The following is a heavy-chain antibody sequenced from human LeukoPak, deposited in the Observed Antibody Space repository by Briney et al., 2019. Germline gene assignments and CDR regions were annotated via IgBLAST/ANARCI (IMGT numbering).Heavy chain of an antibody. CDR2: IYPGDSDT. V-gene: IGHV5-51*01. CDR3: ARQADFQWLVPFDY. Sequence: PGGSLQISCQGSGYSFTSYWIGWVRQLPGKGLEGMGIIYPGDSDTRYSPSFQGQVTISADKSISTAYLQWSSLKASGTAMYYCARQADFQWLVPFDYWGQGTLVTASS. CDR1: GYSFTSYW. J-gene: IGHJ4*02. D-gene: IGHD6-19*01.